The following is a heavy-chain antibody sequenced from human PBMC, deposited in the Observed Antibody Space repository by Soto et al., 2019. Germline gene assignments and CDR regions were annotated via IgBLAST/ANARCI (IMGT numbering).Heavy chain of an antibody. Sequence: PSETLSLTCAFSGASMTSSHWWSWVRQPPGKGLEWIGEIYHTGSANYKPSLESRVTISVDKSKNRFSLILTSVTAADTATYYCARRTTGSGWYPMFDTWGQGALVT. J-gene: IGHJ5*02. D-gene: IGHD6-19*01. CDR2: IYHTGSA. CDR3: ARRTTGSGWYPMFDT. V-gene: IGHV4-4*02. CDR1: GASMTSSHW.